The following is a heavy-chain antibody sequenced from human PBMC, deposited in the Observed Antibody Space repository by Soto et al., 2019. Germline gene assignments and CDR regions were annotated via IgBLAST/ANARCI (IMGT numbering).Heavy chain of an antibody. D-gene: IGHD2-8*01. CDR3: ARVSPMVSPVDS. J-gene: IGHJ5*01. V-gene: IGHV3-20*04. CDR1: GVIFPEYG. CDR2: INWNGGST. Sequence: EVQLLESGGTVVRPGGSLRLSCAASGVIFPEYGLSWVRQAPGKGLEWVAGINWNGGSTGYADSVKGRFTISRDNAKNAVYLQMNSLRAEDTGLYYCARVSPMVSPVDSWGHGTLVTVSS.